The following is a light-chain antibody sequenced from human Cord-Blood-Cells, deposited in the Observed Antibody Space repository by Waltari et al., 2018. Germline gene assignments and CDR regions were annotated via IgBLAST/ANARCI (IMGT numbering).Light chain of an antibody. CDR1: QSLLHSNGYNY. CDR2: LGS. V-gene: IGKV2-28*01. J-gene: IGKJ2*03. CDR3: MQALQTPYS. Sequence: DIVMTQSPLSLPVTPGEPASISCRSSQSLLHSNGYNYLDWYLQKPGQSPQLLIYLGSNLASGVPDRFSGSGSGTDFTLKISRVEAEYVGVYYCMQALQTPYSFGQGTKLEIK.